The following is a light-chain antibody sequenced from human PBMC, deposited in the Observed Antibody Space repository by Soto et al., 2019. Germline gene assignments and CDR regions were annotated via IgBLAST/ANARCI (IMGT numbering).Light chain of an antibody. Sequence: EIVLTQSPATLSLSPGARAPLSCRASQSVRSFVAWYQQKPGQAPRLLIYDTSNRATGIPARFSGSGSETDFTLTISSLEPEDFAVYYCQQRYSWPPITFGQGTRLEIK. CDR3: QQRYSWPPIT. CDR1: QSVRSF. J-gene: IGKJ5*01. V-gene: IGKV3-11*01. CDR2: DTS.